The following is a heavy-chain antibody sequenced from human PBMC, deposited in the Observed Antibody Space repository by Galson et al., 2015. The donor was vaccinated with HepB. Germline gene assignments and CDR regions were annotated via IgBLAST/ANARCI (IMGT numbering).Heavy chain of an antibody. CDR2: ISGSGSTL. CDR3: ARGPARSFSPTSDY. Sequence: SLRLSCAASGFTFSSYSMNWVRQAPGKGLEWVSYISGSGSTLYYADSVKGRFTISRDNAKNSLSLQVNSLRDEDTAVYYCARGPARSFSPTSDYWGQGTLVAVSS. CDR1: GFTFSSYS. V-gene: IGHV3-48*02. J-gene: IGHJ4*02.